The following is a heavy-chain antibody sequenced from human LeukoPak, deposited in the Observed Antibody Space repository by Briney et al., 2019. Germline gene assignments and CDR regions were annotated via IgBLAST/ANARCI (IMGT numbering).Heavy chain of an antibody. CDR1: GGSISSGGYY. J-gene: IGHJ4*02. D-gene: IGHD3-10*01. CDR3: AKSNYYGSGSYSYYFDY. V-gene: IGHV3-23*01. CDR2: ISGSGGST. Sequence: LSLTCTVSGGSISSGGYYWSWVRQAPGKGLEWVSAISGSGGSTYYADSVKGRFTISRDNSKNTLYLQMNSLRAEDTAVYYCAKSNYYGSGSYSYYFDYWGQGTLVTVSS.